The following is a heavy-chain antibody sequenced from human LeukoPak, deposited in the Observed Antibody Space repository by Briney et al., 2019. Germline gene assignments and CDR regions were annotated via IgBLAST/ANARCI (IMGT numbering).Heavy chain of an antibody. V-gene: IGHV1-18*01. Sequence: GASAKVSCKASGYTFTSYGISWVRQAPGQGLEWMGWISAYNSNTNYAQKLQGRVTMTTDTSTSTAYMELRSLRSDDTAVYYCARVTSLTGYYSTYFDYWGQGTLVTVSS. CDR2: ISAYNSNT. CDR3: ARVTSLTGYYSTYFDY. CDR1: GYTFTSYG. D-gene: IGHD3-9*01. J-gene: IGHJ4*02.